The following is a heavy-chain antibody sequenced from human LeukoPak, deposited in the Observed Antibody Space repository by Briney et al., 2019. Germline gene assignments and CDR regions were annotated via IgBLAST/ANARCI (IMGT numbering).Heavy chain of an antibody. V-gene: IGHV3-23*01. J-gene: IGHJ6*02. Sequence: GGSLRLSCAASGFTFSSYNMIWVRQAPGKGLEWVSAISGSGGSTYYADSVKGRFTISRDNSKNTLYLQMNSLRAEDTAVYYCAKVTATPNYYYGMDVWGQGTTVTVSS. CDR2: ISGSGGST. D-gene: IGHD2-21*02. CDR1: GFTFSSYN. CDR3: AKVTATPNYYYGMDV.